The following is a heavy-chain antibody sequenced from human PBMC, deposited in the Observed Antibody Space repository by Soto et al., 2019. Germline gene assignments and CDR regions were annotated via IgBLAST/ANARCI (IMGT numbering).Heavy chain of an antibody. CDR1: GFTFSSYW. CDR2: INTDGSST. Sequence: EVQLVESGGGLVQPGGSLRLSCAASGFTFSSYWMHWVRQAPGKGRVWVSSINTDGSSTSYADSVKGRFTISRDNAKKTLYLQMISLAAEDTAVYFCARGETRHCSSSVYWGQGTLVTVSS. D-gene: IGHD6-6*01. V-gene: IGHV3-74*01. CDR3: ARGETRHCSSSVY. J-gene: IGHJ4*02.